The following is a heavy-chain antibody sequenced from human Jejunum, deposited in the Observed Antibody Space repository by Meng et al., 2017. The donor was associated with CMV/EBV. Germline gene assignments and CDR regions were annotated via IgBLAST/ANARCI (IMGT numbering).Heavy chain of an antibody. V-gene: IGHV4-4*02. J-gene: IGHJ4*02. CDR2: IYHSGST. CDR3: ARADKVRFDY. Sequence: QGRLQESGPGLVKPSGTLSLTCAFSGGSMRITNWWSWVRQPPGKGLEWIGEIYHSGSTNYNPSLKSRVSISVDKSKNQFSLKLSSVTAADTAVYYCARADKVRFDYWGQGTLVTVSS. CDR1: GGSMRITNW.